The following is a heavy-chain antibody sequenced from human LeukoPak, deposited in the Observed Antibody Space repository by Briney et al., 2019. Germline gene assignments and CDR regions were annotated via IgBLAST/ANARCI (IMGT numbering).Heavy chain of an antibody. Sequence: SETLSLTCTVSGGSSSYYYWSWIRRSPGKGQGWIGYIYYSGTTNYNPSLKSRVAISVDTSKTQFSLKLSSVTAADTAVYYCARYSGSYYFDYWGQGTLVTVSS. V-gene: IGHV4-59*01. CDR1: GGSSSYYY. J-gene: IGHJ4*02. CDR2: IYYSGTT. CDR3: ARYSGSYYFDY. D-gene: IGHD1-26*01.